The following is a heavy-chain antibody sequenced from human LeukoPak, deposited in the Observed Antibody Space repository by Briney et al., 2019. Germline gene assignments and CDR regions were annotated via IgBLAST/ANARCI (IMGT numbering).Heavy chain of an antibody. D-gene: IGHD3-22*01. V-gene: IGHV3-23*01. CDR3: AKDGTYYDSSGYEPEH. CDR2: ISGSGGST. Sequence: GGSLRLSCAASGFTFSSYAMGWVRQAPGEGLGWVSAISGSGGSTYYADSVKGRFTISRDNSKNTLYLQMNSLRAEDTAVYYCAKDGTYYDSSGYEPEHWGQGTLVTVSS. J-gene: IGHJ4*02. CDR1: GFTFSSYA.